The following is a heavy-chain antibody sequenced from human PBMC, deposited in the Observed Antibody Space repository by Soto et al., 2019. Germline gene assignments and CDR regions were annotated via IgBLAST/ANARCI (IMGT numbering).Heavy chain of an antibody. D-gene: IGHD3-9*01. V-gene: IGHV3-23*01. CDR2: ISGSGGST. CDR3: ATDDHYYHMAFDI. J-gene: IGHJ3*02. CDR1: GFTFSSYA. Sequence: PGGSLRLSCAASGFTFSSYAMHWVRQAPGKGLEWVSAISGSGGSTYYADSVKGRFTISRDNSKNTLYLQMNSLRAEDTAVYYCATDDHYYHMAFDIWGQGTMVTVSS.